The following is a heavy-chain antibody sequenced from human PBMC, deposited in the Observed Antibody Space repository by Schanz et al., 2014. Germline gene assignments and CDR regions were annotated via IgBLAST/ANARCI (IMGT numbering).Heavy chain of an antibody. CDR2: ISSSGSYI. CDR1: GFIFSSYG. J-gene: IGHJ4*02. Sequence: VQLVESGGGVVQPGRSLRLSCAASGFIFSSYGLHWVRQAPGKGLEWVSSISSSGSYIHYADSVKGRFTISRDNAKNTLYLQMNSLRAEDTALYYCAIIGVMVAVAGTRADYWGQGTLVTVSS. V-gene: IGHV3-21*01. CDR3: AIIGVMVAVAGTRADY. D-gene: IGHD6-19*01.